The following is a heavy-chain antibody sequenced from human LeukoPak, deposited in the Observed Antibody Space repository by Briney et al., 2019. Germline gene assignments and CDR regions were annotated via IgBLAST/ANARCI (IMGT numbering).Heavy chain of an antibody. CDR2: ISSSSSYI. V-gene: IGHV3-21*01. Sequence: PGGSLRLSCAASGFTFSNYAMNWVRQAPGKGLEWVSSISSSSSYIYYADSVKGRFTISRDNAKNSLYLQMNSLRAEDTAVYYCARDLGFYMDVWGKGTTVTVSS. J-gene: IGHJ6*03. CDR3: ARDLGFYMDV. CDR1: GFTFSNYA.